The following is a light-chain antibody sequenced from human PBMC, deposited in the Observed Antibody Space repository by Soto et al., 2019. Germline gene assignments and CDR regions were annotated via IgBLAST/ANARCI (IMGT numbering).Light chain of an antibody. CDR2: GAY. V-gene: IGKV3-15*01. CDR1: QSVDIN. Sequence: EIVLTQSPATLSVSPGERVSLSCRASQSVDINLAWYQQKPGQAPRLLIYGAYTRATDMPGRFSGRGSGTEFTLTISSLQSEDFAVYYCKQYRNWPRTFGQGTKVDIK. J-gene: IGKJ1*01. CDR3: KQYRNWPRT.